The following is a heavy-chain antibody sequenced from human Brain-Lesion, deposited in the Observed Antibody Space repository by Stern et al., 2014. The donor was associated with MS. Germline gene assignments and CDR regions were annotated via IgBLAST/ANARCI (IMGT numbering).Heavy chain of an antibody. CDR2: VNNDGRRT. D-gene: IGHD3-10*01. Sequence: EVQLVESGGGLVQPGGSLRLSCAASGFTFGNSWMHWVRQAPGKGLVWVARVNNDGRRTSYADSVKGRFTMSRDNAKNTLYLQMNSLRVEDTAIYYCARGERWFDSWGQGTLVTVSS. J-gene: IGHJ5*01. CDR1: GFTFGNSW. CDR3: ARGERWFDS. V-gene: IGHV3-74*02.